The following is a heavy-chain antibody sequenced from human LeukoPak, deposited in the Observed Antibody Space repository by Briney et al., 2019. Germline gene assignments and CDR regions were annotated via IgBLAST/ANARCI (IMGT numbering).Heavy chain of an antibody. D-gene: IGHD3-3*01. CDR1: GDIVSSNGAA. V-gene: IGHV6-1*01. J-gene: IGHJ4*02. CDR3: GRETDFGVVTN. CDR2: TYYRSQEWYT. Sequence: SQTLSLTCAISGDIVSSNGAAWNWIRQSPSRGLEWLGRTYYRSQEWYTDYAPSVKGRITLNPDTSKNQFSLQLNSVTPEDTAVYYCGRETDFGVVTNWGQGTLVTVSS.